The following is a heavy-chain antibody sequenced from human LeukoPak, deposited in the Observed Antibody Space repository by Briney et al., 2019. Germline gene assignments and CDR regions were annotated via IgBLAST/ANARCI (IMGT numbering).Heavy chain of an antibody. V-gene: IGHV3-64*01. CDR3: ARDKGDGPFDY. J-gene: IGHJ4*02. Sequence: GGSLRLSCAASRFTFSSYAMHWVRQALGKGLEYVSAISSNGGSTYYANSVKGRFTISRDNSKNTLYLQMGSLRAEDMAVYYCARDKGDGPFDYWGQGTLVTLSS. CDR1: RFTFSSYA. CDR2: ISSNGGST.